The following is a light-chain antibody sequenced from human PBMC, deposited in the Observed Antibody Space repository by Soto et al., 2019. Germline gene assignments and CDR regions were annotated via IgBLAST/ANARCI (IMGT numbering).Light chain of an antibody. CDR3: QQSYSTPFT. Sequence: DIQMTQSPSSLSASVGDRVTITCRASQSISTYLNWYQQKPGKAPKLLIYGAYSLQSGVPSRFSGSGSGTDFTLAISSLQPEDFATYYCQQSYSTPFTFGPGTKVDI. V-gene: IGKV1-39*01. CDR2: GAY. J-gene: IGKJ3*01. CDR1: QSISTY.